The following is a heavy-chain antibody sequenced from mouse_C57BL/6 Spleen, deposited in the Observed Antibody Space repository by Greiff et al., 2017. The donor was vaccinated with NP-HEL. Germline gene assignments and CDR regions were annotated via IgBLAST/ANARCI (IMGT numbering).Heavy chain of an antibody. CDR1: GYSITSGYY. V-gene: IGHV3-6*01. CDR3: ASRYYGSSYDLYYAMDY. Sequence: VQLKESGPGLVKPSQSLSLTCSVTGYSITSGYYWNWIRQFPGNKLEWMGYISYDGSNNYNPSLKNRISITRDTSKNQFFLKLNSVTTEDTATYYCASRYYGSSYDLYYAMDYWGQGTSVTVSS. D-gene: IGHD1-1*01. J-gene: IGHJ4*01. CDR2: ISYDGSN.